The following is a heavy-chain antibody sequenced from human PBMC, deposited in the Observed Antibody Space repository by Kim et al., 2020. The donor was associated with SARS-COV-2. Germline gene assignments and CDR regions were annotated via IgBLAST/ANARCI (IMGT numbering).Heavy chain of an antibody. CDR3: ATYSSSSSAQY. CDR2: T. Sequence: TNYPDSVKGRFTIPRDNAKNALYLQMNSLRTESTAVYYCATYSSSSSAQYWGQGTLVTVSS. D-gene: IGHD6-6*01. J-gene: IGHJ1*01. V-gene: IGHV3-11*03.